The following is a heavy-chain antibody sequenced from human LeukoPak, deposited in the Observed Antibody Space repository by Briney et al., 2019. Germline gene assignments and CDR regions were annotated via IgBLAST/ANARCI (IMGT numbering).Heavy chain of an antibody. CDR3: ARTRIAAAGTEIDY. D-gene: IGHD6-13*01. CDR1: GGTFSSYA. Sequence: SVKLSCKASGGTFSSYAISWVRQAPGQGLEWMGRIIPILGIANYAQKFQGRVTITADKSTSTAYMELSSLRSEDTAVYYCARTRIAAAGTEIDYWGQGTLVTVSS. V-gene: IGHV1-69*04. J-gene: IGHJ4*02. CDR2: IIPILGIA.